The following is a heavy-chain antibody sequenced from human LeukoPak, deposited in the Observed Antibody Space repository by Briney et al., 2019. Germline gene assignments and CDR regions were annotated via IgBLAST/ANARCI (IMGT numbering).Heavy chain of an antibody. Sequence: SETLSLTCTVSGGSISSSNHYWGWIRQPPGKGLEWIGSMSYSGSTFYNPSLKSRVTISVDTSKNQFSLRLSSVTAADTAVYYCARTLRYFDWLPAGETDYWGQGTLVTVSS. J-gene: IGHJ4*02. CDR2: MSYSGST. D-gene: IGHD3-9*01. CDR3: ARTLRYFDWLPAGETDY. CDR1: GGSISSSNHY. V-gene: IGHV4-39*01.